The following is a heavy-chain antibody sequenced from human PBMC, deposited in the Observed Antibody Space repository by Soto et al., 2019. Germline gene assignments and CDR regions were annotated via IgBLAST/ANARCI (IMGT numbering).Heavy chain of an antibody. CDR1: EFTVNSDY. Sequence: CGSQRHSCAASEFTVNSDYMSWVRQAPGKGLEWVSVLFAGGVTHYSDSVKGRFTISRDNSKNMLFLQMNRLRADDTAVYYCVRTSSYWGQGTRVTVSS. V-gene: IGHV3-53*01. D-gene: IGHD2-2*01. CDR2: LFAGGVT. CDR3: VRTSSY. J-gene: IGHJ4*02.